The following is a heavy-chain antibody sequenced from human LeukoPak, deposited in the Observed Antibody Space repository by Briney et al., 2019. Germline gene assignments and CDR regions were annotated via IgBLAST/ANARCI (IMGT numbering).Heavy chain of an antibody. D-gene: IGHD1-26*01. J-gene: IGHJ4*02. Sequence: EGSLRLSCAASGFTFSSYSMNWVRQAPGKGLEWVSSISTSSSYIYYADSVKGRFTISRDNVKNSLYLQMNSLRAEDTAVYYCARGPWEPSDYWGQGTLVTASS. V-gene: IGHV3-21*01. CDR3: ARGPWEPSDY. CDR1: GFTFSSYS. CDR2: ISTSSSYI.